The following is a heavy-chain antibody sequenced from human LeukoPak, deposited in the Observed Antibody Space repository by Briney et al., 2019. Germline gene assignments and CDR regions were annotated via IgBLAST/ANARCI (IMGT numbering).Heavy chain of an antibody. CDR1: GVSINSATYS. D-gene: IGHD2-15*01. J-gene: IGHJ4*02. CDR3: ARDMQFCSGGSCYSVFDY. CDR2: IYYSGST. V-gene: IGHV4-31*03. Sequence: PSQTLSLTCTVSGVSINSATYSWSWIRQHPGKGLEWIGYIYYSGSTYYNPSLESRVIISTDTPKNQFSLKLSSVTAADTAIYYCARDMQFCSGGSCYSVFDYWGQGTLVTVSS.